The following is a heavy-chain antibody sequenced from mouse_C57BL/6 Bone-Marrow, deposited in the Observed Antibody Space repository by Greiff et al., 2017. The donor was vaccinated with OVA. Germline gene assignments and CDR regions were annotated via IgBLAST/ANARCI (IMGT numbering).Heavy chain of an antibody. J-gene: IGHJ4*01. D-gene: IGHD1-1*01. CDR1: GYAFTNYL. CDR2: INPGSGGT. CDR3: ARNYERYAMDY. V-gene: IGHV1-54*01. Sequence: VQLQQSGAELVRPGTSVKVSCKASGYAFTNYLIEWVKQRPGQGLEWIGVINPGSGGTNYNEKFKGKATLTADKSSSTAYMQLSSLTSEDSAVYFCARNYERYAMDYWGQGTSVTVSS.